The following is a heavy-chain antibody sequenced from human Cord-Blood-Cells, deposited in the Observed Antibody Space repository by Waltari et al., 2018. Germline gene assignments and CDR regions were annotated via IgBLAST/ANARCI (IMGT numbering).Heavy chain of an antibody. Sequence: QVQLVECGGGVVQPGRSLSLSCAASGFTFSSYAMLCVRQAPGKGLEWVAVISYDGSNKYYADSVKGRFTISRDNSKNTLYLQMNSLRAEDTAVYYCANYDYGDYFDYWGQGTLVTVSS. J-gene: IGHJ4*02. D-gene: IGHD4-17*01. CDR2: ISYDGSNK. CDR3: ANYDYGDYFDY. CDR1: GFTFSSYA. V-gene: IGHV3-30*04.